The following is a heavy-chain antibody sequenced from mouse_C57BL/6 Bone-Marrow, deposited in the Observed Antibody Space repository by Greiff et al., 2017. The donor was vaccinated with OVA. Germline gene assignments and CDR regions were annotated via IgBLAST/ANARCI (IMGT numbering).Heavy chain of an antibody. D-gene: IGHD3-2*02. CDR2: FYLGSGSI. V-gene: IGHV1-62-2*01. CDR1: GYTFTEYT. Sequence: VQLQQSGAELVKPGASVKLSCKASGYTFTEYTIHWVKQRSGQGLEWIGWFYLGSGSIKYNEKFKDKATLTADKSSSTVYMELSRLTSEDSAVYFCARHGRGTAQALDYWGQGTTLTVSS. CDR3: ARHGRGTAQALDY. J-gene: IGHJ2*01.